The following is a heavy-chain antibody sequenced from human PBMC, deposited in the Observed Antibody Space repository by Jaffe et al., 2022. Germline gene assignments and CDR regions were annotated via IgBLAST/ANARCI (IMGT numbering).Heavy chain of an antibody. CDR2: INHSGST. Sequence: QVQLQQWGAGLLKPSETLSLTCAVYGGSFSGYYWSWIRQPPGKGLEWIGEINHSGSTNYNPSLKSRVTISVDTSKNQFSLKLSSVTAADTAVYYCARRGYYYDSSGYYYADYWGQGTLVTVSS. CDR1: GGSFSGYY. CDR3: ARRGYYYDSSGYYYADY. D-gene: IGHD3-22*01. J-gene: IGHJ4*02. V-gene: IGHV4-34*01.